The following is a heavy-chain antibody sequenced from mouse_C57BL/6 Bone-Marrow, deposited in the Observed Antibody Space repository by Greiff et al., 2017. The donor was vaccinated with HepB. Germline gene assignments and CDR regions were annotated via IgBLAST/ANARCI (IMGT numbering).Heavy chain of an antibody. J-gene: IGHJ4*01. D-gene: IGHD2-4*01. CDR2: ISSGGDYI. Sequence: EVHLVESGEGLVKPGGSLKLSCAASGFTFSSYAMSWVRQTPEKRLEWVAYISSGGDYIYYADTVKGRFTISRDNARNTLYLQMSSLKSEDTAMYYCTRDRYDYDPYYYAMDYWGQGTSVTVSS. CDR1: GFTFSSYA. CDR3: TRDRYDYDPYYYAMDY. V-gene: IGHV5-9-1*02.